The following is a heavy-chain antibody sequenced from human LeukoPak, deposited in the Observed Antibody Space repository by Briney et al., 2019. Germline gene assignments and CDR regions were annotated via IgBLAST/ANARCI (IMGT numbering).Heavy chain of an antibody. V-gene: IGHV3-33*01. CDR1: GFIFSSYG. Sequence: GGSLRLSCAASGFIFSSYGMHWVRQAPGKGLEWVAVIGSDGRNKFYADSVKGRFTISRDNSKNILYLQMDRLSADDTAVYYCVTDDELPDNGMDVWGQGTTVTVS. CDR3: VTDDELPDNGMDV. CDR2: IGSDGRNK. D-gene: IGHD1-1*01. J-gene: IGHJ6*02.